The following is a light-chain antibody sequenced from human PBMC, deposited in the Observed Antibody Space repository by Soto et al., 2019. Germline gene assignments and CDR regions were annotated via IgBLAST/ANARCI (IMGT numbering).Light chain of an antibody. J-gene: IGKJ1*01. CDR2: RGS. Sequence: EVVLTQSPGTLSLSPGERATLSCRASQNIRGNELAWYQQKPGQAPRLLIYRGSSRATGIPDRFSGRGSGTDFAVTISRLEPEDFAVYCCQDYGTSAPWTFGQGTKVEIK. CDR3: QDYGTSAPWT. V-gene: IGKV3-20*01. CDR1: QNIRGNE.